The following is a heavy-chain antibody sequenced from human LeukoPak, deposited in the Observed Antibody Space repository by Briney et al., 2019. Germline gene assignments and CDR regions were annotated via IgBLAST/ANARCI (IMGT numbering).Heavy chain of an antibody. CDR1: GGTFSSYA. CDR3: ARGPSTLDAFDI. V-gene: IGHV1-69*13. Sequence: ASVKVSCKASGGTFSSYAISWVRQAPGQGLEWTGGIIPIFGTANYAQKFQGRVTITADESTSTAYMELSSLRSEDTAVYYCARGPSTLDAFDIWGQGTMVTVSS. J-gene: IGHJ3*02. CDR2: IIPIFGTA. D-gene: IGHD2/OR15-2a*01.